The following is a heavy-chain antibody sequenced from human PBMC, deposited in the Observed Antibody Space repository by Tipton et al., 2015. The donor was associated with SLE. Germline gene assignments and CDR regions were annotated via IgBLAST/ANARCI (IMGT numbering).Heavy chain of an antibody. CDR3: AREGWFGENWIDP. V-gene: IGHV4-39*07. CDR1: GGSISSSSYY. CDR2: IYYSGST. J-gene: IGHJ5*02. D-gene: IGHD3-10*01. Sequence: TLSLTCTVSGGSISSSSYYWGWIRQPPGKGLEWIGSIYYSGSTYYNPSLKSRVTISVDTSKNQFSLKLSSVTAADTAVYYCAREGWFGENWIDPWGQGTLVTVSS.